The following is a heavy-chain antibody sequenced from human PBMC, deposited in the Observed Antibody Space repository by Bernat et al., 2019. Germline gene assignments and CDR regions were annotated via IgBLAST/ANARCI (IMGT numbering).Heavy chain of an antibody. Sequence: QVQLVQSGAEVKKPGASVKVSCKASGYTFTSYGISWVRQAPGQGLEWMGWISTYNGNTNYAQKLPGRVTMTTDTSTSTAYMELRSVRSDDTAVYYCARGRGYCSSTICYGLKLDDYWGQGTLVTVSS. CDR3: ARGRGYCSSTICYGLKLDDY. D-gene: IGHD2-2*01. J-gene: IGHJ4*02. CDR1: GYTFTSYG. V-gene: IGHV1-18*01. CDR2: ISTYNGNT.